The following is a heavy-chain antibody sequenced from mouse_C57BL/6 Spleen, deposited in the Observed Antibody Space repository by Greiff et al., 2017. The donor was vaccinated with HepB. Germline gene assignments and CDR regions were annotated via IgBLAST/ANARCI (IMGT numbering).Heavy chain of an antibody. D-gene: IGHD1-1*01. V-gene: IGHV3-6*01. CDR3: ASYYYGSSPGAY. Sequence: ESGPGLVKPSQSLSLTCSVTGYSITSGYYWNWIRQFPGNKLEWMGYISYDGSNNYNPSLKNRISITRDTSKNQFFLKLNSVTTEDTATYYCASYYYGSSPGAYWGQGTLVTVSA. J-gene: IGHJ3*01. CDR1: GYSITSGYY. CDR2: ISYDGSN.